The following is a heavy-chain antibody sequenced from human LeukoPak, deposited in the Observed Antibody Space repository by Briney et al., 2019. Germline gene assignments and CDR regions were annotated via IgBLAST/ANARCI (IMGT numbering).Heavy chain of an antibody. CDR2: IIPILGIA. Sequence: ASVKVSCKASGGTFSSYAISWVRQAPGQGLEWMGRIIPILGIANYAQKFQGRATITADKSTSTAYMELSSLRSEDTAVYYCARDHRYCSGGSCYLFDYWGQGTLVTVSS. V-gene: IGHV1-69*04. CDR1: GGTFSSYA. D-gene: IGHD2-15*01. J-gene: IGHJ4*02. CDR3: ARDHRYCSGGSCYLFDY.